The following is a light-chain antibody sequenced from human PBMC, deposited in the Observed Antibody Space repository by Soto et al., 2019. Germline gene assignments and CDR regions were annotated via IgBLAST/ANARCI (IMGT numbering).Light chain of an antibody. CDR3: QQYYSYPLT. V-gene: IGKV3-15*01. J-gene: IGKJ3*01. Sequence: EIILTQSPASLSVSPGERATLSCRASQSVNNNLAWYQQKPGQAPRLLIYGASTRATGIPGRFRGSGSGTEFTLTITSLQSEDFATYYCQQYYSYPLTFGPGTKVDIK. CDR1: QSVNNN. CDR2: GAS.